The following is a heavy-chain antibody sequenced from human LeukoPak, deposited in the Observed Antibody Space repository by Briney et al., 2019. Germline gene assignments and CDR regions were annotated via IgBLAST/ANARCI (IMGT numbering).Heavy chain of an antibody. Sequence: SETLSLTCTVSGGSISSGSYYWSWIRQPAGKGLEWIGEINHSGSTNYNPSLKSRVTISVDTSKNQFSLKLSSVTAADTAVYYCARRGGSYYRPPYDYWGQGTLVTVSS. J-gene: IGHJ4*02. CDR2: INHSGST. D-gene: IGHD1-26*01. V-gene: IGHV4-61*10. CDR1: GGSISSGSYY. CDR3: ARRGGSYYRPPYDY.